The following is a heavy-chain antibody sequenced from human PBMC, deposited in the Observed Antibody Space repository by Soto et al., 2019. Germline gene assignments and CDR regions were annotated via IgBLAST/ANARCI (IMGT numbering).Heavy chain of an antibody. CDR1: GYSFTSYW. D-gene: IGHD6-13*01. J-gene: IGHJ6*02. Sequence: PGESLKISCKGSGYSFTSYWIGWVRQIPGKGLEWMGITYPGDSDTRYSPSFQGQVTISADKSISTAYLQWSSLKASDTAMYYCARCIAAAGGYYYYGKDVWGQGTTVTVSS. CDR3: ARCIAAAGGYYYYGKDV. CDR2: TYPGDSDT. V-gene: IGHV5-51*01.